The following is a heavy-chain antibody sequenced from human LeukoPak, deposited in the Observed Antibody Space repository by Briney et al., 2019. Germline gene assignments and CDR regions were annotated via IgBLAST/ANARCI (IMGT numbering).Heavy chain of an antibody. CDR3: ARSGRSSLEVAFDI. D-gene: IGHD3-10*01. J-gene: IGHJ3*02. CDR1: GGTFSSYA. V-gene: IGHV1-69*06. Sequence: SVKVSFKASGGTFSSYAISWVRQAPGQGLEWMGGIIPIFGTANYAQKFQGRVTITADKSTSTAYMELSSLRSEDTAVYYWARSGRSSLEVAFDIWGQGTMVTVSS. CDR2: IIPIFGTA.